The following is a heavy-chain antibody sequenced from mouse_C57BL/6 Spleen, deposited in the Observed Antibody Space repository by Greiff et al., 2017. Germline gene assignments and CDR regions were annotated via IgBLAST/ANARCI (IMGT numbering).Heavy chain of an antibody. CDR2: IHPNSGST. D-gene: IGHD2-5*01. V-gene: IGHV1-64*01. CDR1: GYTFTSYW. J-gene: IGHJ2*01. Sequence: VQLQQPGAELVKPGASVKLSCKASGYTFTSYWMHWVKQRPGQGLEWIGMIHPNSGSTNYNEKFKSKATLTVDKSSSTAYMQLSSLTSEDSAVYYCARLGYSNYVYFDYWGQGTTLTVSS. CDR3: ARLGYSNYVYFDY.